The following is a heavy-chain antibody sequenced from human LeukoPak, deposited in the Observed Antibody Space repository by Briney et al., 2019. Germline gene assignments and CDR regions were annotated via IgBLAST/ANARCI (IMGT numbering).Heavy chain of an antibody. Sequence: PSETLSLTCTVSGGSISSGDYYWSWIRQPPGKGLEWIGYIYYSGSTNYNPSLKSRVTISVDTSKNQFSLKLSSVTAADTAVYYCARHMGREGELSSPWGQGTLVTVSS. V-gene: IGHV4-61*08. D-gene: IGHD3-16*02. CDR2: IYYSGST. CDR3: ARHMGREGELSSP. J-gene: IGHJ5*02. CDR1: GGSISSGDYY.